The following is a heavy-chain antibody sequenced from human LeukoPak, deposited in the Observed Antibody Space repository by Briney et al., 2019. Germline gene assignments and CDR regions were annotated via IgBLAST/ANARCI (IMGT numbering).Heavy chain of an antibody. CDR1: GGSISSSSYY. CDR2: IYYSGST. Sequence: PSETLSLTCTVSGGSISSSSYYWGWIRQPPGKGLEWIGSIYYSGSTYYNLSLKSRVTISVDTSKNQFSLKLSSVTAADTAVYYCARHGFMTTVKGYYYYGMDVWGQGTTVTVSS. J-gene: IGHJ6*02. D-gene: IGHD4-11*01. V-gene: IGHV4-39*01. CDR3: ARHGFMTTVKGYYYYGMDV.